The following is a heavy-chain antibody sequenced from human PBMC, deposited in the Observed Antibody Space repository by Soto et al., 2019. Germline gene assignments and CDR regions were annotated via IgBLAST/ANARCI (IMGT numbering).Heavy chain of an antibody. D-gene: IGHD2-21*02. CDR2: IIPIFGTA. CDR3: ARAYCGGDCYPDVYYHYGMDV. Sequence: SVKVSCKASGGTFSSYAISWVRQAPGQGLEWMGGIIPIFGTANYAQKFQGRVTITADESTSTAYMELSSLRSEDTAVYYCARAYCGGDCYPDVYYHYGMDVWGQGTTVTVSS. J-gene: IGHJ6*02. CDR1: GGTFSSYA. V-gene: IGHV1-69*13.